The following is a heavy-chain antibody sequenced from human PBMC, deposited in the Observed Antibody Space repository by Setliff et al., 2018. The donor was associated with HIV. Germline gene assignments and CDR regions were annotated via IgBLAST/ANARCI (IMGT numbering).Heavy chain of an antibody. D-gene: IGHD5-12*01. CDR3: AKSSPSIGYIADH. J-gene: IGHJ4*02. CDR2: ISPTGNP. V-gene: IGHV4-4*09. CDR1: GASISSYY. Sequence: PSETLSLTCSVSGASISSYYWSWIRQPPGQGLEWIGYISPTGNPNNNPSLKSRVTISTDTSKNHFSLNVRSVTATDTAVYFCAKSSPSIGYIADHWGQGTLVTVSS.